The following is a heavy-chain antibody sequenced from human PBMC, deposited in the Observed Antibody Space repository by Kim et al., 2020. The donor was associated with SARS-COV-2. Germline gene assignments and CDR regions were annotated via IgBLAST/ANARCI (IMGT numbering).Heavy chain of an antibody. V-gene: IGHV4-34*01. J-gene: IGHJ4*02. CDR2: INHSGST. CDR1: GGSFSGYY. D-gene: IGHD3-16*02. Sequence: SETLSLTCAVYGGSFSGYYWSWIRQPPGKGLEWIGEINHSGSTNYNPSLKSRVTISVDTSKNQFSLKLSSVTAADTAVYYCARDPLRLGELSALDYWGQGTLVTVSS. CDR3: ARDPLRLGELSALDY.